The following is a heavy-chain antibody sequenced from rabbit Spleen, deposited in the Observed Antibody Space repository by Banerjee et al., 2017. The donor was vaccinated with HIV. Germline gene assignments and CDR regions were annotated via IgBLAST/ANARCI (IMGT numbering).Heavy chain of an antibody. J-gene: IGHJ4*01. CDR3: VREVAAKFSL. CDR2: IYIASGST. Sequence: EQLVESGGGLVQPEGSLTLTCTASGFSFSSSYYMCWVRQAPGKGLEWIACIYIASGSTYYASWAKGRFTISKTSSTTVTLQMTSLTAADTATYFCVREVAAKFSLWGPGTLVTVS. CDR1: GFSFSSSYY. D-gene: IGHD4-1*01. V-gene: IGHV1S45*01.